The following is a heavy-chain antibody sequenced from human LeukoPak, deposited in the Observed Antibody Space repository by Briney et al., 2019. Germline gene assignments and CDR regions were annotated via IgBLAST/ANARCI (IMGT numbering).Heavy chain of an antibody. CDR3: ARDRGHDYGDYVLRMPDY. V-gene: IGHV1-2*06. CDR2: INPNSGGT. J-gene: IGHJ4*02. Sequence: ASVKVSCKASGYTFTGYYMHWVRQAPGQGLEWMGRINPNSGGTNYAQKFQGRVTMTRDTSISTAYMELSRLRSDDTAVYYCARDRGHDYGDYVLRMPDYWGQGTLVTVSS. D-gene: IGHD4-17*01. CDR1: GYTFTGYY.